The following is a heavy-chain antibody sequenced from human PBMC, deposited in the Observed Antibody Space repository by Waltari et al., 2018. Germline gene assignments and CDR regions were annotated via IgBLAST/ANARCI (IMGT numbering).Heavy chain of an antibody. CDR3: ARGGSGYGYYMDV. Sequence: ISWVRQAPGQGLEWMGGIIPIFGTANYAQKFQGRVTITTDESTSTAYMELSSLRSEDTAVYYCARGGSGYGYYMDVWGKGTTVTVSS. D-gene: IGHD6-13*01. J-gene: IGHJ6*03. V-gene: IGHV1-69*05. CDR2: IIPIFGTA.